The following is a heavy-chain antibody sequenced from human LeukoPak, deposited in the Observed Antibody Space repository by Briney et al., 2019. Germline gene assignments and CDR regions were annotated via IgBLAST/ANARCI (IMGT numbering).Heavy chain of an antibody. CDR3: ARHWSYGSGSYSYGY. CDR2: IYPGDSDT. J-gene: IGHJ4*02. V-gene: IGHV5-51*01. D-gene: IGHD3-10*01. Sequence: GESLKISCKISGYILTNNWIGWVRQVPGKGLEWMGIIYPGDSDTRYSPSFQGQVTISADKSISTAYLQWSSLKASDTAMYYCARHWSYGSGSYSYGYWGQGTLVTVSS. CDR1: GYILTNNW.